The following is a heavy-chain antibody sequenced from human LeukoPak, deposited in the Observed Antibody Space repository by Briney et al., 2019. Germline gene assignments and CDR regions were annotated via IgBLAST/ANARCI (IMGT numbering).Heavy chain of an antibody. CDR3: AKKRSSGYYDSGGYAIDAFDV. CDR1: GFRFANSW. D-gene: IGHD3-22*01. V-gene: IGHV5-51*01. CDR2: IYPDDPDI. J-gene: IGHJ3*01. Sequence: GESLKISCKGSGFRFANSWIGWVRQVSGKGLGWMGTIYPDDPDIRYSPSFQGQVTISGDKSSSTVYLQWNSLKASDTAMYFCAKKRSSGYYDSGGYAIDAFDVWGQGTMVTVSS.